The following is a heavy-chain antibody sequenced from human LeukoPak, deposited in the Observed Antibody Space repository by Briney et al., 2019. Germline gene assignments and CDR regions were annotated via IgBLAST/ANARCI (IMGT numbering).Heavy chain of an antibody. V-gene: IGHV1-2*02. D-gene: IGHD3-22*01. Sequence: ASVKVSCKASGYTFTGYYMHWVRQAPGQGLEWMGWINPNSGGTNYAQKFQGRVTMTRDTSISTAYMELSRLRSDDTAVYYCARRGVYYYDSSGYYYVNDYWGQGTLVTVSS. J-gene: IGHJ4*02. CDR1: GYTFTGYY. CDR3: ARRGVYYYDSSGYYYVNDY. CDR2: INPNSGGT.